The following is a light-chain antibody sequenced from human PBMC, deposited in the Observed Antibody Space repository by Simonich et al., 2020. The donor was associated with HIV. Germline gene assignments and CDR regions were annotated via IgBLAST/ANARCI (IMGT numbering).Light chain of an antibody. J-gene: IGKJ4*01. CDR1: QSILYSSNNKNY. CDR2: WAS. Sequence: DFVMTQSPDSLPVSLGERATINCKSSQSILYSSNNKNYLAWYQQKPGQPPKLLIYWASTRESGVPDRFSGSGSGTDFTLTISSLQAEDVAVYYCQQYYSTPLTFGGGTKVEIK. V-gene: IGKV4-1*01. CDR3: QQYYSTPLT.